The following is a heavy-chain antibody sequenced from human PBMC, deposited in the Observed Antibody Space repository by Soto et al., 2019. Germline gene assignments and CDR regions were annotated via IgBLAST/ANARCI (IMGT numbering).Heavy chain of an antibody. D-gene: IGHD4-17*01. CDR1: GFTFSSYG. Sequence: GGSLRLSCAASGFTFSSYGMHWVRQAPGKGLEWVAVISYDGSNKYYADSVKGRFTISRDNSKNTLYLQMNSLRAEDTAVYYCANLDYGDYVIDYWGQGTLVTVSS. CDR3: ANLDYGDYVIDY. J-gene: IGHJ4*02. CDR2: ISYDGSNK. V-gene: IGHV3-30*18.